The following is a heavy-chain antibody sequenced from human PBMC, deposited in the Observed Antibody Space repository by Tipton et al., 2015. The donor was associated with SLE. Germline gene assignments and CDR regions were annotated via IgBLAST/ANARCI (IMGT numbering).Heavy chain of an antibody. Sequence: QVQLVQSGAEVKKPGAPVKVSCKASGNTFNGYYIHWVRQAPGQGLEWMGYINPNNGGTTYAQKFQGTVTLTRVTSTVTAYMELSSVRSGDTAVYFCAAGRESGTYYGFVSWGQGSLVTVSS. CDR3: AAGRESGTYYGFVS. V-gene: IGHV1-2*02. D-gene: IGHD1-26*01. J-gene: IGHJ4*02. CDR1: GNTFNGYY. CDR2: INPNNGGT.